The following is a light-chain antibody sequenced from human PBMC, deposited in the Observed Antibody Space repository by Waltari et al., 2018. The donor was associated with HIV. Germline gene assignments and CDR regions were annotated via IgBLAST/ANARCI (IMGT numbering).Light chain of an antibody. V-gene: IGLV2-14*03. CDR2: DVS. CDR3: TSFANDSPL. J-gene: IGLJ2*01. Sequence: QSDLTQPASLSGSPGQSIPVSCTGTNNDIGDYGDVSWYQHHSGQAPKRIIYDVSHRPSVISIRFSGSNPGSSASLTISGLQPEDEADYYCTSFANDSPLFGGGTKLTV. CDR1: NNDIGDYGD.